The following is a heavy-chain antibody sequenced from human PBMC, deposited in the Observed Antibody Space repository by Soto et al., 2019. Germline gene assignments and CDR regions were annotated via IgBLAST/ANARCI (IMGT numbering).Heavy chain of an antibody. J-gene: IGHJ4*02. CDR2: ISGSGGST. V-gene: IGHV3-23*01. D-gene: IGHD2-2*01. CDR1: GFTFSSYA. Sequence: EVQLLESGGGLVQPGGSLRLSCAASGFTFSSYAMSWVRQAPGKGQEWVSAISGSGGSTYYADSVKGRFTISRDNSKNTLYLQMNSLRAEDTAVYYCAHIVVVPAATSGNYWGQGTLVTVSS. CDR3: AHIVVVPAATSGNY.